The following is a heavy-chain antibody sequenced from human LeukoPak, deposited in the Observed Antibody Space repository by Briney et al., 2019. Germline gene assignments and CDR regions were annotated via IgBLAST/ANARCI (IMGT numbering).Heavy chain of an antibody. V-gene: IGHV1-69*01. Sequence: SVKVSCKASGGTFSSYAISWVRQAPGQGLEWMGGIIPIFGTANYAQKFQGRVTITADESTSTAYMELSSLRSEDTAVYYCARDREGYYDSSGYYNWYFDLWGRGTLVTVSS. D-gene: IGHD3-22*01. CDR3: ARDREGYYDSSGYYNWYFDL. J-gene: IGHJ2*01. CDR1: GGTFSSYA. CDR2: IIPIFGTA.